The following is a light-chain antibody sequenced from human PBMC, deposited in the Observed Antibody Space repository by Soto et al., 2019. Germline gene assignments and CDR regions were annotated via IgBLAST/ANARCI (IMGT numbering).Light chain of an antibody. V-gene: IGLV2-23*03. CDR3: CSYAGSSTFVV. Sequence: QSALTQPASVSGSPGQSITISCTGTSTDFGSYNLVSWYQQHPGKAPKLMIYEGSKLPSGVSNRFSGSKSGNTASLTIAGLQAEDEADYYCCSYAGSSTFVVFVGGTKVTVL. CDR1: STDFGSYNL. CDR2: EGS. J-gene: IGLJ2*01.